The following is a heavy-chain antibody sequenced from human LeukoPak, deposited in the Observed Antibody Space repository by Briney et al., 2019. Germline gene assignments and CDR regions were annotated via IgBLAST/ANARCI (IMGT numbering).Heavy chain of an antibody. CDR3: ARGLPGYAFDI. D-gene: IGHD4-11*01. V-gene: IGHV4-59*01. CDR1: GGSISSYY. CDR2: IYYSGST. J-gene: IGHJ3*02. Sequence: SETLSLTCTVSGGSISSYYWSWIRQPPGKGLEWIGYIYYSGSTNYDPSLKSRVTISVDTSKNQFSLKLSSVTAADTAVYYCARGLPGYAFDIWGQGTMVTVSS.